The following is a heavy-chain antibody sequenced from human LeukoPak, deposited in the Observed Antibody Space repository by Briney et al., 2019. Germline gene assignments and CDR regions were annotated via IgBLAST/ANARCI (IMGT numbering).Heavy chain of an antibody. V-gene: IGHV5-51*01. J-gene: IGHJ6*03. CDR1: GYSFTNYW. CDR2: NYPGDSNT. Sequence: GESLKISCKGSGYSFTNYWIGWVRQLPGKGLEWMGVNYPGDSNTRYSPSFQGQVTISADKAITTAYLQWSSLKPSDTAMYYCARGPYCSSTSCYSPYYSYYMDVWGKGTTVTVS. D-gene: IGHD2-2*01. CDR3: ARGPYCSSTSCYSPYYSYYMDV.